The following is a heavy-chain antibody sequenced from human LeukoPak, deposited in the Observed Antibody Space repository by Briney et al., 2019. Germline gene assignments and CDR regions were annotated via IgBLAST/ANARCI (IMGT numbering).Heavy chain of an antibody. Sequence: PGGSLRLSCAASGFTFDDYTMHWVRQAPGEGLEWVSLISWDGGSTYYADSVKGRFTISRDNSKNSLYLQMNSLRTEDTALYYCAKGRYDSSGYADYWGQGTLVTVSS. V-gene: IGHV3-43*01. CDR3: AKGRYDSSGYADY. J-gene: IGHJ4*02. CDR2: ISWDGGST. D-gene: IGHD3-22*01. CDR1: GFTFDDYT.